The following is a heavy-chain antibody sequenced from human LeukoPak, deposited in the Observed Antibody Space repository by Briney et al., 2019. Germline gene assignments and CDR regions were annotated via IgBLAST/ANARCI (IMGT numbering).Heavy chain of an antibody. Sequence: GRSLRLSCAASGFTFSSYAMHWVRQAPGKGLEWVSTITGSGGNTYYADSVKGRFTISRDNSKNTLYLQMNTLRVEDTAVYYCAKDRITGTTGWFDPWGQGTLVTVSS. CDR3: AKDRITGTTGWFDP. CDR1: GFTFSSYA. V-gene: IGHV3-23*01. CDR2: ITGSGGNT. D-gene: IGHD1-7*01. J-gene: IGHJ5*02.